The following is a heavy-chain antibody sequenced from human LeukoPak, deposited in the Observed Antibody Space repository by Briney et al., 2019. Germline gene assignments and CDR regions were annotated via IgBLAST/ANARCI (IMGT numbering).Heavy chain of an antibody. D-gene: IGHD6-13*01. CDR1: GYTFTGYY. Sequence: GALVKLSCKASGYTFTGYYMHCVRQAPGRGLEWMGWINPNSGGTNYAQKFQGRVTMTRDTSISTAYMELSRLRSDDPAVYYCACDGARAIAAAGESGSDHWGQGTLVTVSS. V-gene: IGHV1-2*02. J-gene: IGHJ4*02. CDR2: INPNSGGT. CDR3: ACDGARAIAAAGESGSDH.